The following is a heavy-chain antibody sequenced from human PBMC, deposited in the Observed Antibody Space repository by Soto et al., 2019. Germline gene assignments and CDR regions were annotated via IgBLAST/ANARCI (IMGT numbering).Heavy chain of an antibody. V-gene: IGHV1-2*04. Sequence: QVQLVQSGAEVKKPGASVKVSCKASGYTFTGYYMHWVRQAPGQGLEWMGWINPNSGGTNYAQKVQGWVTMTRETSISTAYMELSRLRSDDTAVYYCATDSTIFGVGPFAYWGQGTLVTVSS. CDR2: INPNSGGT. D-gene: IGHD3-3*01. CDR3: ATDSTIFGVGPFAY. J-gene: IGHJ4*02. CDR1: GYTFTGYY.